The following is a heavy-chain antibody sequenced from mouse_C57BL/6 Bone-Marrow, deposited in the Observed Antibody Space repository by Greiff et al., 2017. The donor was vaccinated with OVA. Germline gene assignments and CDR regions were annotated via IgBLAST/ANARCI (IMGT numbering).Heavy chain of an antibody. CDR1: GYTFTEYT. D-gene: IGHD2-3*01. CDR3: AGHEDGPLDGSASTMDY. J-gene: IGHJ4*01. CDR2: FYPGSGST. Sequence: QVQLQQSGAELVKPGASVKLSCKASGYTFTEYTIHWVKQRPGQGLEWIGWFYPGSGSTKYNEKFKDKATLTADKSSSTVYMQLSRLTSEDSAVYYCAGHEDGPLDGSASTMDYWGQGTSVTVSS. V-gene: IGHV1-62-2*01.